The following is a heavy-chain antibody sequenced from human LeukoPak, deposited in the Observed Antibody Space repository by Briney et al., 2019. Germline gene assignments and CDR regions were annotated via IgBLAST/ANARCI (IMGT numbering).Heavy chain of an antibody. CDR2: INHSGST. Sequence: SETLSLTCAVYGGSFSGYYWSWIRQPPGKGLEWIGEINHSGSTNYNPSLKSRVTISIDTSNKQFSLKLTSVTAADTALYFCAGQLYTSGSYYAPIDVWGKGTTVTISS. CDR3: AGQLYTSGSYYAPIDV. V-gene: IGHV4-34*01. CDR1: GGSFSGYY. D-gene: IGHD3-10*01. J-gene: IGHJ6*03.